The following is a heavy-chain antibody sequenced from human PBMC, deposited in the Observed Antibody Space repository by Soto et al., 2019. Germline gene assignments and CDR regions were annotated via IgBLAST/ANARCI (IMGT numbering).Heavy chain of an antibody. D-gene: IGHD5-12*01. V-gene: IGHV1-18*04. Sequence: ASVKVSCKPSGYTFTSYGFSWVRQAPGQGPEWMGWISTWNDGKTDAQKFRGRVTMTTDTSTSTAYMELRSLRSDDTAVYYCARINSDYAVDYWGQGTLVTVSS. CDR3: ARINSDYAVDY. CDR1: GYTFTSYG. CDR2: ISTWNDGK. J-gene: IGHJ4*02.